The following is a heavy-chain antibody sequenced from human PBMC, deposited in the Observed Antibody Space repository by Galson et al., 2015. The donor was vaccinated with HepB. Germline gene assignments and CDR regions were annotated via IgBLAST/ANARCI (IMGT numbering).Heavy chain of an antibody. J-gene: IGHJ4*02. D-gene: IGHD3-10*01. V-gene: IGHV3-48*01. Sequence: SLRLSCAASGFTFSSYSMNWVRQAPGKGLEWVSYISSSSSTIYYADSVKGRFTISRDNAKNSLYLQMNSLRAEDTAVYYCARDLITMVRGVIPFDYWGQGTLVTVSS. CDR3: ARDLITMVRGVIPFDY. CDR1: GFTFSSYS. CDR2: ISSSSSTI.